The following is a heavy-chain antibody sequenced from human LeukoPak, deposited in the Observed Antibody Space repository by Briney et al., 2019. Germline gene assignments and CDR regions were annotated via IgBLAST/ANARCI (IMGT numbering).Heavy chain of an antibody. CDR3: AKEGQLWDYYYYYMDV. D-gene: IGHD5-18*01. CDR2: ISGSGGST. V-gene: IGHV3-23*01. Sequence: GGSLRLSCAASGFTFSSYAMSWVRQAPGKGLEWVSAISGSGGSTYYADSVKGRFTISRDNSKNTLYLQMNSLRAEDTAVHYCAKEGQLWDYYYYYMDVWGKGTTVTISS. J-gene: IGHJ6*03. CDR1: GFTFSSYA.